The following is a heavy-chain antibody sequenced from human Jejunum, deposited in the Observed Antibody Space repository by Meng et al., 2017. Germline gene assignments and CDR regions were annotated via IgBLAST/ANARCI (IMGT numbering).Heavy chain of an antibody. CDR2: ICTNSGCS. D-gene: IGHD6-19*01. CDR1: GFRFHDYA. CDR3: AKELSVAGMSPLDY. Sequence: SLKISCAASGFRFHDYAMHWVRPVPGKGLEWVAGICTNSGCSGYADSVKGRFTISRDNAKNSLYLQMDSLRAEDTTFYYCAKELSVAGMSPLDYWGQGTLVTVSS. V-gene: IGHV3-9*01. J-gene: IGHJ4*02.